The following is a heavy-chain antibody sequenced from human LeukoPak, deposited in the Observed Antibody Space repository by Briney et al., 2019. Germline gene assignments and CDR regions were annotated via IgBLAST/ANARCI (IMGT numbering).Heavy chain of an antibody. J-gene: IGHJ3*02. Sequence: GGSLRPSCAVSGFIFSNYAMNWVRQAPGKGLEWVSAISGSGDSTYYADSVKGRFTISRDNSKNTLSLQMNSLRAEDTAVYYCAKDHDYYASGPIWGQGTMVTVSS. CDR2: ISGSGDST. CDR1: GFIFSNYA. CDR3: AKDHDYYASGPI. D-gene: IGHD3-10*01. V-gene: IGHV3-23*01.